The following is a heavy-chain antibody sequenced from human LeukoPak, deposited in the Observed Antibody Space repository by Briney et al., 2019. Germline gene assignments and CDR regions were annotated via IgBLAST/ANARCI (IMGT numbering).Heavy chain of an antibody. Sequence: SETLSLTCTVSGGSISSYYWSWIRQPPGKGLEWIGYIYYSGSTNYNPSLKSRVTISVDTSKNQFSLKLSSVTAADTAVYYCARVSEQRYKQSLVPGFDYWGQGTLVTVSS. V-gene: IGHV4-59*01. D-gene: IGHD6-19*01. CDR2: IYYSGST. CDR3: ARVSEQRYKQSLVPGFDY. CDR1: GGSISSYY. J-gene: IGHJ4*02.